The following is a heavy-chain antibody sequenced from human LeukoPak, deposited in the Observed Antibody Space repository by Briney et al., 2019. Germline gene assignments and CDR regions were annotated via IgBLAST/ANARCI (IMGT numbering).Heavy chain of an antibody. V-gene: IGHV3-20*04. Sequence: PGGSLRLSCAASGFTFDDYGMSWVRQVPGKGLEWVSGIHWNGGSTRYADSVKGQFIISRDNAKNSLYLQVNSLGAEDTALYYCARGDYHGSGRTYFDYWGQGTLVTVSS. CDR3: ARGDYHGSGRTYFDY. CDR2: IHWNGGST. J-gene: IGHJ4*02. CDR1: GFTFDDYG. D-gene: IGHD3-10*01.